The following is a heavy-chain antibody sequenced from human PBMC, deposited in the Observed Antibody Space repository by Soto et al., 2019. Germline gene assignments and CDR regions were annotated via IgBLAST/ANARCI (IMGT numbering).Heavy chain of an antibody. V-gene: IGHV1-69*13. Sequence: SVKVSCKASGGTFSSYAISWVRQAPGQGLEWMGGIIPIFGTANYAQKFQGRVTITADESTSTAYMELSSLRSEDTAVYYCARDSYCSSTSCERTDYYYGMDVWGQGTTVTVSS. D-gene: IGHD2-2*01. CDR3: ARDSYCSSTSCERTDYYYGMDV. CDR1: GGTFSSYA. CDR2: IIPIFGTA. J-gene: IGHJ6*02.